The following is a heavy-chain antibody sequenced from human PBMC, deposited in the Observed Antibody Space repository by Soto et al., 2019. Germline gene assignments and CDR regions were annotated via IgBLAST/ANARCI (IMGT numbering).Heavy chain of an antibody. D-gene: IGHD3-22*01. J-gene: IGHJ4*02. V-gene: IGHV4-30-2*01. CDR1: GCSISSGGYS. CDR2: IYHSGST. CDR3: ARAPHDYDSSGYLDY. Sequence: PSETLSLTCAFSGCSISSGGYSWSWIRQPPGKGLEWIGYIYHSGSTYYNPSLKSRVTISVDRSKNQFSLKLSSVTAADTAVYYCARAPHDYDSSGYLDYWGQGTLVTVSS.